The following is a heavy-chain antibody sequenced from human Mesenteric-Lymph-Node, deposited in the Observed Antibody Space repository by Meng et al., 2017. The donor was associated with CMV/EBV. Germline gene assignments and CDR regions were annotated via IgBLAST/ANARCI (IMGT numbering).Heavy chain of an antibody. CDR2: IYSGGST. Sequence: GESLKISCAASGFTVRNNYMNWVRQAPGKGLEWVPVIYSGGSTYYADSVKVRFTISRDNSKNTLYLQMNTLRTEDTAVYYCARGGGTYNDFWSGHYQGFDYWGQGTLVTVSS. V-gene: IGHV3-53*01. CDR3: ARGGGTYNDFWSGHYQGFDY. J-gene: IGHJ4*02. CDR1: GFTVRNNY. D-gene: IGHD3-3*01.